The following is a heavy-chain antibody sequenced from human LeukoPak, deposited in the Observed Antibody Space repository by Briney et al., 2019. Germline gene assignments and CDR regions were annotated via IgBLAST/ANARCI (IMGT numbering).Heavy chain of an antibody. CDR2: FDPEDGET. CDR1: GYTLTELS. Sequence: ASVKVSCKVSGYTLTELSKHWVRQAPGKGLEWMGGFDPEDGETIYAQKFQGRVTMTEDTSTDTAYMELSSLRSENTAVYYCATTDMGYYYDSSGYYYFDYWGQGTLVTVSS. CDR3: ATTDMGYYYDSSGYYYFDY. J-gene: IGHJ4*02. V-gene: IGHV1-24*01. D-gene: IGHD3-22*01.